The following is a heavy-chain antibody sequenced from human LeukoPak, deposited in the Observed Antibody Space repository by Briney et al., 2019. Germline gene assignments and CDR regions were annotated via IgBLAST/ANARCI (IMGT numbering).Heavy chain of an antibody. CDR3: ARERSSDYYYYYYMDV. CDR1: GFDFDNYW. V-gene: IGHV3-7*01. CDR2: MNQDGSGQ. Sequence: GGSLRLSCAASGFDFDNYWMTWVRQAPGKGLEWVANMNQDGSGQYYVDSVKGRFTISRDNAKNSLYLQMNSLRAEDTAVYYCARERSSDYYYYYYMDVWGKGTTVTVSS. D-gene: IGHD6-25*01. J-gene: IGHJ6*03.